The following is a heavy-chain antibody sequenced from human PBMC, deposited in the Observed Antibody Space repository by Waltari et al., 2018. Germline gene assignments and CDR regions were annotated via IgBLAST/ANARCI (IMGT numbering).Heavy chain of an antibody. D-gene: IGHD6-13*01. V-gene: IGHV3-30*18. J-gene: IGHJ4*02. CDR3: AKDAYSSSWSPRNFDY. CDR2: ISYDGSNK. Sequence: QVQLVESGGGVVQPGRSLRLSCAASGFTFSSYGMHWVRQAPGKGREWVAVISYDGSNKYYADSVKGRFTISRDNSKNTLYLQMNSLRAEDTAVYYCAKDAYSSSWSPRNFDYWGQGTLVTVSS. CDR1: GFTFSSYG.